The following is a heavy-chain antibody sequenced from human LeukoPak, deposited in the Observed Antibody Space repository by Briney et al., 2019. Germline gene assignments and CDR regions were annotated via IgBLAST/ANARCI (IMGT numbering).Heavy chain of an antibody. CDR2: FDPEDGET. Sequence: ASVKVFCKVSGYTLTELSMHWVRPAPGKGVEWMGGFDPEDGETIYAQKFQGRVTMTEDTSTDTAYMELSSLRYEDTAVYYCATYLPGIAAAGDYYYYGMDVWGQGTTVTVSS. J-gene: IGHJ6*02. CDR3: ATYLPGIAAAGDYYYYGMDV. CDR1: GYTLTELS. D-gene: IGHD6-13*01. V-gene: IGHV1-24*01.